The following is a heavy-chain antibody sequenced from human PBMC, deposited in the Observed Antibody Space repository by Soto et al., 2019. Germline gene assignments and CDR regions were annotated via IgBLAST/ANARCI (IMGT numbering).Heavy chain of an antibody. CDR3: ARVVAVGTVYVMDV. V-gene: IGHV1-69*06. J-gene: IGHJ6*02. CDR1: GDTFSNYS. CDR2: VLPMFGST. D-gene: IGHD2-15*01. Sequence: QVQLVQSGAELTKPGSSVKVSCKASGDTFSNYSISWVRQAPGQGLEWMGGVLPMFGSTNYAQKFQGRVTISADKSTDTVYLELSSLRSDDTAVYFCARVVAVGTVYVMDVWGQGTTVTVSS.